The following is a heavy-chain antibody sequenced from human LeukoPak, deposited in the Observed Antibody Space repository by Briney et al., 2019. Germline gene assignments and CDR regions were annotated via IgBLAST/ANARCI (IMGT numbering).Heavy chain of an antibody. CDR3: ATYCSSTSCLDY. V-gene: IGHV1-69*04. Sequence: SVKVSCKASGGTFSNYALIWVRQAPGQGLEWMGRIIPVLAVTHYTQKFQGRVTITADESTSTAYMELSSLRSEDTAVYYCATYCSSTSCLDYWGQGTLVTVSS. CDR1: GGTFSNYA. J-gene: IGHJ4*02. CDR2: IIPVLAVT. D-gene: IGHD2-2*01.